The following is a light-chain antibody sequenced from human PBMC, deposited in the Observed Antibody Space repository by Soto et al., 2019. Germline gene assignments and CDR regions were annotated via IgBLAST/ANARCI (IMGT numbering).Light chain of an antibody. J-gene: IGKJ1*01. V-gene: IGKV3-20*01. CDR3: QQYGSSPPWT. CDR1: QSVSSSY. Sequence: TQSPSTLSLSPGERATLSCRASQSVSSSYLAWYQQKPGQAPRLLIYGASSRATGIPDRFSGSGSGTDFTLTISRLEPEDFAVYYCQQYGSSPPWTFGQGTKVEIK. CDR2: GAS.